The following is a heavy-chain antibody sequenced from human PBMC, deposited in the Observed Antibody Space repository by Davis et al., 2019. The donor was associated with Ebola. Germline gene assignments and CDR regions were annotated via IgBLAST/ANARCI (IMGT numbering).Heavy chain of an antibody. D-gene: IGHD4-17*01. CDR3: ARDLYGDYDY. J-gene: IGHJ4*02. Sequence: GESLKISCAASGFTFSSYWMSWVRQAPGKGLEWVSYISSSGSTIYYADSVKGRFTISRDNAKNSLYLQMNSLRDEDTAVYYCARDLYGDYDYWGQGTLVTVSS. CDR1: GFTFSSYW. V-gene: IGHV3-48*02. CDR2: ISSSGSTI.